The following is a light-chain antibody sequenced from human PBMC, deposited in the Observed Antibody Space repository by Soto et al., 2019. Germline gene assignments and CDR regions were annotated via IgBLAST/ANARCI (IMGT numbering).Light chain of an antibody. J-gene: IGLJ2*01. Sequence: QSVLTQPPSVSAAAGLKVTISCSGSISNIGNSWVSWYQHLPGTAPKRLIYDNNKRPSGIPDRFSGSKSGTSATLDITGLQTWDEGDYYCGTWDSSLSIVFGGGTKLTVL. CDR3: GTWDSSLSIV. V-gene: IGLV1-51*01. CDR2: DNN. CDR1: ISNIGNSW.